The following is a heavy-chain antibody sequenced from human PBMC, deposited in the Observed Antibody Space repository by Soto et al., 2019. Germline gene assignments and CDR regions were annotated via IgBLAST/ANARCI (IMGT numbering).Heavy chain of an antibody. CDR3: ARRYKSAGWLEP. Sequence: QVQLVQSGAEVKKPGTSVKVSCKASGYSFATYAIHCVRQAAGQGLEWMGWINPATGNTEYSDNFQDRVTFSRDTSATTAYMELRGLRSEDTAVYYCARRYKSAGWLEPWGQGTLVTVSS. D-gene: IGHD1-1*01. J-gene: IGHJ5*02. CDR1: GYSFATYA. CDR2: INPATGNT. V-gene: IGHV1-3*01.